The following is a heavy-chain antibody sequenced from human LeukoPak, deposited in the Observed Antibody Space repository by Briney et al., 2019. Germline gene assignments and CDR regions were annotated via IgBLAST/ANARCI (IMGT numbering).Heavy chain of an antibody. V-gene: IGHV4-59*01. CDR1: GYSITTYY. Sequence: SATLSLTCTVSGYSITTYYWSWIRQPPGKGLEWIGYIFYSGNTDYNPSLKSRVTISVDTSKNQFSLRLDSVTAADTAVYYCARVFRRDGYFDHWGQGTLVTVSS. CDR3: ARVFRRDGYFDH. CDR2: IFYSGNT. D-gene: IGHD5-24*01. J-gene: IGHJ4*02.